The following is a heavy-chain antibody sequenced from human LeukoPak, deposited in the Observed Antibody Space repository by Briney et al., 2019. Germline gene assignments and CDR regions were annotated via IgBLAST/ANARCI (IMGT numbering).Heavy chain of an antibody. Sequence: GGSLRLSCAASGFTFSSYWMSWVRQAPGKGLEWVANIKQDGSEKYYVDSVKGRFTISRDNAKNSLYLQMNSLRAEDTALYYCAKEKSTVTMIRAFQHWGQGTLVTVSS. CDR2: IKQDGSEK. CDR3: AKEKSTVTMIRAFQH. CDR1: GFTFSSYW. V-gene: IGHV3-7*03. D-gene: IGHD3-22*01. J-gene: IGHJ1*01.